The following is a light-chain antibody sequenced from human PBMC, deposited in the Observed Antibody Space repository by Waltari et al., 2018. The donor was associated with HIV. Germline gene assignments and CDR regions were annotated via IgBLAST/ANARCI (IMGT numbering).Light chain of an antibody. CDR1: KLGDKY. J-gene: IGLJ2*01. V-gene: IGLV3-1*01. CDR3: QAWDSGTVV. Sequence: SYELAQPPSVSVSLGQTASISCSGDKLGDKYVSWYSQRPGQYPVLVIYEDNKRPSGIPERFSGSNSGDTGTLTISGTQAVDEADYYCQAWDSGTVVFGGGTKLTVL. CDR2: EDN.